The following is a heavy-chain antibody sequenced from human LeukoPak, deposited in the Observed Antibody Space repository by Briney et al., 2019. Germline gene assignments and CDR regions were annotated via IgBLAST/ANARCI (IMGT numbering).Heavy chain of an antibody. CDR1: GGTFSSYA. Sequence: EASVKVSCKASGGTFSSYAISWVRQAPGQGLEWMGGIIPIFGTANYAQKFQGRVTITTDESTSTAYMELSSLRSEDTAVYYCARVPTRFLDPSANYYYYYMDVWGKGTTVTVSS. J-gene: IGHJ6*03. D-gene: IGHD3-3*01. CDR2: IIPIFGTA. CDR3: ARVPTRFLDPSANYYYYYMDV. V-gene: IGHV1-69*05.